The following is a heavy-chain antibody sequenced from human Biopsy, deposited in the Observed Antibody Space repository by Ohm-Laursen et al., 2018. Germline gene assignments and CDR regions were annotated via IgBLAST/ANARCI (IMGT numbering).Heavy chain of an antibody. CDR3: ARDRGYYSDRTVPGYFDL. CDR2: VYYTGST. Sequence: LSLTCIVSGDSISRYYWSWIRQPPGKGLQWIGYVYYTGSTDYKPSLQSRVTISVDTSKNHFSLRLRSVTPADTAIYYCARDRGYYSDRTVPGYFDLWGRGTLVTVSS. CDR1: GDSISRYY. D-gene: IGHD3-22*01. J-gene: IGHJ2*01. V-gene: IGHV4-59*01.